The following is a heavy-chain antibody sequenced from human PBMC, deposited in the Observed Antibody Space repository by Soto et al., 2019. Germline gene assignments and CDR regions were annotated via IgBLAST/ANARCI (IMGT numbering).Heavy chain of an antibody. V-gene: IGHV3-30*18. J-gene: IGHJ4*02. CDR2: ISYDGSNK. CDR1: GFTFSSYG. Sequence: GGSLRLSCAASGFTFSSYGMHWVRQAPGKGLEWVAVISYDGSNKYYADSVKGRFTISRDNSKNTLYLQMNSLRAEDTAVYYCAKGEYYYDSSGYLVGHWGQGTLVTVSS. CDR3: AKGEYYYDSSGYLVGH. D-gene: IGHD3-22*01.